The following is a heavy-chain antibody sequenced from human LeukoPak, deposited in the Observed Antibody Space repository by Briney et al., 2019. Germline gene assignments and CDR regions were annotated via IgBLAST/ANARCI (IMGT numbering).Heavy chain of an antibody. Sequence: SETLSLTCTVSDYSISSGYYWGWIRQPPGKGLEWIGSIYHSGSTYYNPSLKSRVIISVDTSKNQFSLKLSSVTAADTAVYYCARVDYYGSGSPMGKFDPWGQGTLVTVSS. D-gene: IGHD3-10*01. J-gene: IGHJ5*02. V-gene: IGHV4-38-2*02. CDR3: ARVDYYGSGSPMGKFDP. CDR1: DYSISSGYY. CDR2: IYHSGST.